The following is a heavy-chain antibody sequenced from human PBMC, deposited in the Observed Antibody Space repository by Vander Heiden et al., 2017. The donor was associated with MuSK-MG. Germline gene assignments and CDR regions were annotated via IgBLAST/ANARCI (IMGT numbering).Heavy chain of an antibody. CDR1: GYTFTSYY. V-gene: IGHV1-46*01. D-gene: IGHD3-10*01. CDR2: INPSGGST. CDR3: AREVMVRGVFITPTNNWFDP. Sequence: QVQLVQSGAEVKKPGASVKVSCKASGYTFTSYYMHWVRQAPGQGLEWMGIINPSGGSTSYAQKFQGRVTMTRDTSTSTVYMELSSLRSEDTAVYYCAREVMVRGVFITPTNNWFDPWGQGTLVTVSS. J-gene: IGHJ5*02.